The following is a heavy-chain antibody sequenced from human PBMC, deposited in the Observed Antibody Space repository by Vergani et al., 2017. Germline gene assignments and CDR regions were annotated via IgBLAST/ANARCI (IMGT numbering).Heavy chain of an antibody. V-gene: IGHV4-61*02. CDR1: GGSISAGYYF. D-gene: IGHD2-15*01. CDR2: ISASGNA. CDR3: ARLSGGYYSCGKVHPLRTAFDV. J-gene: IGHJ3*01. Sequence: QVQLQASGPGRVKPSQTLSLTCTMSGGSISAGYYFWSWIRQPAGKGLEWLGHISASGNASHSPSLKTRVSMSVDTSKNQFSLTVTSVTAADTAIYFCARLSGGYYSCGKVHPLRTAFDVWGHGTVVTVSS.